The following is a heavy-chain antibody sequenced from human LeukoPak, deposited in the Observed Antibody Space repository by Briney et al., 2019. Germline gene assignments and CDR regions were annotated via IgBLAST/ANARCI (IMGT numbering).Heavy chain of an antibody. V-gene: IGHV1-18*04. D-gene: IGHD3-10*01. CDR3: ARGIGRLTPMGGMDV. Sequence: ASVKVSCKASGYTFTSYGISWVRQAPGQGLEWMGWISAYNGNTNYAQKLQGRVTMTTDTSTSTAYMEPRSLRSDDTAVYYCARGIGRLTPMGGMDVWGKGTTVTVSS. CDR2: ISAYNGNT. J-gene: IGHJ6*04. CDR1: GYTFTSYG.